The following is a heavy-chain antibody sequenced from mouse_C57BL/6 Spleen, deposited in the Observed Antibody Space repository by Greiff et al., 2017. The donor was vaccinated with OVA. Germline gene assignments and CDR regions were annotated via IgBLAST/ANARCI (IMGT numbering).Heavy chain of an antibody. CDR3: ARYSNYWYFDV. CDR1: GYTFPSYD. Sequence: VQLQQSGPELVKPGASVKLSCKASGYTFPSYDINWVKQRPGQGLEWIGWISPRDGSIKYTEKFKGKATLTVDTSSSTAYMELHSLTSEDTAVYFCARYSNYWYFDVWGTGTTVTVSA. CDR2: ISPRDGSI. V-gene: IGHV1-85*01. J-gene: IGHJ1*03. D-gene: IGHD2-5*01.